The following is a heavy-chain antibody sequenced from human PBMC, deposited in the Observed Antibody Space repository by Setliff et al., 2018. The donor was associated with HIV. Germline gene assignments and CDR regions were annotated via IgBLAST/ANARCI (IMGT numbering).Heavy chain of an antibody. D-gene: IGHD1-26*01. V-gene: IGHV4-39*01. CDR3: ARQVGEGKWYLDS. J-gene: IGHJ4*01. CDR1: GVSVNNDDDY. CDR2: IHQSGTA. Sequence: SETLSLTCAVSGVSVNNDDDYWGWLRQPPGKGLEWIAIIHQSGTAHKRPSLKSRVTISIDTSENLFSLKLSGVTAADTAIYYCARQVGEGKWYLDSWGHGTLVTVSS.